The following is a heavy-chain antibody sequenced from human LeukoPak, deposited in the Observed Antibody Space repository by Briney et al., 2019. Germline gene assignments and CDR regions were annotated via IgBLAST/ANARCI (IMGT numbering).Heavy chain of an antibody. J-gene: IGHJ3*02. CDR1: GYTFPNYD. D-gene: IGHD5-18*01. V-gene: IGHV1-8*01. Sequence: ASVKVSCKASGYTFPNYDINWVRQATGQGLEWIGWMNFNSGNTGHAQKFQGRVTMTRNTAISTVYMELSNLKSEDTAIYYCAKVGLGNTAIHIWGQGTMVTVSS. CDR2: MNFNSGNT. CDR3: AKVGLGNTAIHI.